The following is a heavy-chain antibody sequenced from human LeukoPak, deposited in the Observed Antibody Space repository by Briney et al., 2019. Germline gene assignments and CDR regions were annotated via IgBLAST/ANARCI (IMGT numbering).Heavy chain of an antibody. CDR1: GFTFSRYA. J-gene: IGHJ3*02. V-gene: IGHV3-64*01. Sequence: GGSLRLSCEASGFTFSRYAMHWVRQAPGKGLEDVSAISSNGDGTYYASSVKGRFSISRDNFKNTLYLQMGSLRAEDMAVYYCARGGFYLRDAFDIWGQGTMVTVSS. D-gene: IGHD2/OR15-2a*01. CDR2: ISSNGDGT. CDR3: ARGGFYLRDAFDI.